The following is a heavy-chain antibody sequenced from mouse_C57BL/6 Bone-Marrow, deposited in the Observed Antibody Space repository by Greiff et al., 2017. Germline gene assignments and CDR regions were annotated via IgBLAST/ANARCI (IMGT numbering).Heavy chain of an antibody. D-gene: IGHD2-5*01. CDR1: GFSFNTYA. CDR2: IRSTSNNYAP. CDR3: VRTGFYSNYDAMDD. Sequence: EVKLVESGGGLVQPKGSLKLSCAASGFSFNTYAMNWVRQAPGQGLEWVARIRSTSNNYAPYYADSVKDRSTISRDDSESMLYLQMNSLKTEDTAMYYCVRTGFYSNYDAMDDWGQGTSVTVSS. V-gene: IGHV10-1*01. J-gene: IGHJ4*01.